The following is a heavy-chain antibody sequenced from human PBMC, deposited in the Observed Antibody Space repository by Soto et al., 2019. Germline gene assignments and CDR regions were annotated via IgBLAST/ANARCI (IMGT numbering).Heavy chain of an antibody. Sequence: ASVKVSCKASGYTFTSYGISWVRQAPGQGLEWMGWISAYNGNTNYAQKLQGRVTMTTDTSTSTAYMELRSLRSEDTAVFYCARDPTPHYYDSSGYTFDYWGQGTLVTVSS. CDR3: ARDPTPHYYDSSGYTFDY. V-gene: IGHV1-18*01. D-gene: IGHD3-22*01. J-gene: IGHJ4*02. CDR1: GYTFTSYG. CDR2: ISAYNGNT.